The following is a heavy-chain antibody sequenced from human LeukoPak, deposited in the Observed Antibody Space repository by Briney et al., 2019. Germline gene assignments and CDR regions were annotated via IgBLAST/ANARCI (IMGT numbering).Heavy chain of an antibody. J-gene: IGHJ3*02. Sequence: SVKVSCKASGGTFSSYAISWVRQAPGQGLEWMGGIIPIFGTANYAQKSQGRVTITTDESTSTAYMELSSLRSEDTAVYYCARGYSSGWYALGAFDIWGQGTMVTVSS. D-gene: IGHD6-19*01. CDR2: IIPIFGTA. CDR1: GGTFSSYA. CDR3: ARGYSSGWYALGAFDI. V-gene: IGHV1-69*05.